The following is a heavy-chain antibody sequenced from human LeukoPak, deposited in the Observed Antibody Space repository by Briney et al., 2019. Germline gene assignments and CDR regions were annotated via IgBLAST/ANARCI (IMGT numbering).Heavy chain of an antibody. Sequence: ASVKVSCKASGYRFTSYGITWVRQAPGQGLEWMGWISAYNGNTNYAQKVQGRVTLTTDTSTSTAYIEMRSLRSDDTAVYYCAREGYCSGGICYSTMNWFDPWGQGTLVTVSS. CDR2: ISAYNGNT. CDR3: AREGYCSGGICYSTMNWFDP. J-gene: IGHJ5*02. V-gene: IGHV1-18*01. D-gene: IGHD2-15*01. CDR1: GYRFTSYG.